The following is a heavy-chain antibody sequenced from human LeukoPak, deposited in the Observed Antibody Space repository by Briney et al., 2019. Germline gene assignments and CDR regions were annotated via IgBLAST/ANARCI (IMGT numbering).Heavy chain of an antibody. D-gene: IGHD2-15*01. J-gene: IGHJ4*02. V-gene: IGHV3-20*03. CDR1: GFTLETYV. CDR3: ARSVAASRDY. Sequence: GFTLETYVMSWPRPARVKWWGWVSCINWSGGSTGYADSVKGRFTISRDNAKNSLYLQMNSLRAEDTALYYCARSVAASRDYWGQGTLVTVSS. CDR2: INWSGGST.